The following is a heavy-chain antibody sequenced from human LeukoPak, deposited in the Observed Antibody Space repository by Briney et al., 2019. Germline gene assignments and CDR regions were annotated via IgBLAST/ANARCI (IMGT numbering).Heavy chain of an antibody. Sequence: SETLSLTCTVSGGSISSYYWSWIRQPAGKGLEWIGRIYTSGSTNYNPSLKSRVTISVDKSKNQFSLKLSSATAADTAVYYCARGYGDLLFDYWGQGTLVTVSS. CDR2: IYTSGST. J-gene: IGHJ4*02. V-gene: IGHV4-4*07. CDR1: GGSISSYY. D-gene: IGHD4-17*01. CDR3: ARGYGDLLFDY.